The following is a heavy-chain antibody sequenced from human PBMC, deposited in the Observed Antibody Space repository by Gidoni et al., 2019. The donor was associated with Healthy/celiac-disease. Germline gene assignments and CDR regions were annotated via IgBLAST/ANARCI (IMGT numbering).Heavy chain of an antibody. D-gene: IGHD2-15*01. CDR3: ARHIPGYCSGGSCYSRTKNAFDI. CDR1: GGPISSYH. V-gene: IGHV4-59*08. J-gene: IGHJ3*02. Sequence: QVQLQESGPGLVKHSETLSLAGTASGGPISSYHQRWIRQLPGKGLAWIGYIYYSGSTNYNPSLKSRVTISVDTSKNQFSLKLSSVTAADTAVYYCARHIPGYCSGGSCYSRTKNAFDIWGQGTMVTVSS. CDR2: IYYSGST.